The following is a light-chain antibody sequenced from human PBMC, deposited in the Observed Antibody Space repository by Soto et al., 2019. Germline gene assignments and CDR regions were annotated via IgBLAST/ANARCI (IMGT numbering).Light chain of an antibody. J-gene: IGKJ1*01. V-gene: IGKV3-11*01. CDR2: DAS. Sequence: EIVLTQSPATLSLSPGDRATLSCRASQSVSSYLAWYQLKPGQAPRLLIYDASNRATGIPARFSGSGSGTDFTLTISSLEPEDFAVYYCQQRSNWPPWTFGQGTKVEIK. CDR1: QSVSSY. CDR3: QQRSNWPPWT.